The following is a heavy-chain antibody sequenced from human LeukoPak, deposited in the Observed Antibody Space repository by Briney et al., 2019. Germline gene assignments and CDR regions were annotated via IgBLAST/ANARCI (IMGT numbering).Heavy chain of an antibody. CDR1: GGSISSYY. J-gene: IGHJ4*02. V-gene: IGHV4-59*08. CDR3: ARLDSSGYYLDY. D-gene: IGHD3-22*01. Sequence: SETLSLTCTVSGGSISSYYWSWIRQPPGKGLEWIGYIYYSGSTNYNPSLKSRVTISVDTSKNQFPLKLSSVTAADTAVYYCARLDSSGYYLDYWGQGTLVTVSS. CDR2: IYYSGST.